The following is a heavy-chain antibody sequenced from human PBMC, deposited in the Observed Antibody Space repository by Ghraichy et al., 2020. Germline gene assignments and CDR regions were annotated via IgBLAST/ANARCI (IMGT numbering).Heavy chain of an antibody. D-gene: IGHD1-26*01. V-gene: IGHV3-48*02. CDR3: ARDRGSGSYRNAFDI. Sequence: GSLRLSCAASGFTFSTYSMNWVRQAPGKGLEWVSYISSSSGTIYYADSVKGRFTISRDNAKNSLYLHMNSLRDEDTAVFYCARDRGSGSYRNAFDIWGQGTMVTVSS. CDR1: GFTFSTYS. J-gene: IGHJ3*02. CDR2: ISSSSGTI.